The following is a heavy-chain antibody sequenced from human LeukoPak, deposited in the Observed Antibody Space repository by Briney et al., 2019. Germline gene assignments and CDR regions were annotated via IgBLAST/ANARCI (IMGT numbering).Heavy chain of an antibody. Sequence: ASVKVSCKASGYTFTGYYIHWVRQAPGQGLEWMGWINPNSGGTNYAQKFQGRVTMTRDRSINTAYMDRRSLTYDDTAVYYCARDKIEGPTKLDYWGQGILVTVSS. CDR2: INPNSGGT. D-gene: IGHD1-1*01. CDR1: GYTFTGYY. CDR3: ARDKIEGPTKLDY. J-gene: IGHJ4*02. V-gene: IGHV1-2*02.